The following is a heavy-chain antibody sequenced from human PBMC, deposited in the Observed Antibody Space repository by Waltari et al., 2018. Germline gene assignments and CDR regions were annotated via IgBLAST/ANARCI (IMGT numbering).Heavy chain of an antibody. D-gene: IGHD3-10*01. Sequence: QVQLVQSGAEVKKPGASVKVSCKASGYTFTGYYMHWVRHAPGQGLEWMGWINPNSGGTNYAQKFQGRVTMTRDTSISTAYMELSRLRSDDTAVYYCARDGGSGSYRDAFDIWGQGTMVTVSS. J-gene: IGHJ3*02. CDR3: ARDGGSGSYRDAFDI. V-gene: IGHV1-2*02. CDR1: GYTFTGYY. CDR2: INPNSGGT.